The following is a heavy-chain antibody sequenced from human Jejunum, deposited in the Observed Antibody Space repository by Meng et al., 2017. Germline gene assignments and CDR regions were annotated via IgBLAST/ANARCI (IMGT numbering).Heavy chain of an antibody. CDR3: VKTSCGGHSCWLGWFDP. D-gene: IGHD2-21*02. J-gene: IGHJ5*01. CDR2: ISWNSGSI. Sequence: SLKISCAASGFTFDDYAMHWVRQAPGKGLEWVSGISWNSGSIDYADSVKGRFTISRDNTKKALYLQMNSLRGEDTALYYCVKTSCGGHSCWLGWFDPWGRGTLVTVSS. V-gene: IGHV3-9*01. CDR1: GFTFDDYA.